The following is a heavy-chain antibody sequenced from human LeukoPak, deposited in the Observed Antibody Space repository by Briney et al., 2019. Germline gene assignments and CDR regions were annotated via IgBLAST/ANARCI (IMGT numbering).Heavy chain of an antibody. CDR2: INPNSGGT. CDR3: ARGRYSSSWSPPYYMDV. J-gene: IGHJ6*03. D-gene: IGHD6-13*01. CDR1: GYTFTSYA. V-gene: IGHV1-2*02. Sequence: ASVKVSCKASGYTFTSYAMNWVRQAPGQGLEWMGWINPNSGGTNYAQKFQGRVTMTRDTSISTAYMELSRLRSDDTAVYYCARGRYSSSWSPPYYMDVWGKGTTVTISS.